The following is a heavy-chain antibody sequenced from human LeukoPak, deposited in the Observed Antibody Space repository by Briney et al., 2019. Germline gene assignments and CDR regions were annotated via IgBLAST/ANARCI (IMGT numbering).Heavy chain of an antibody. J-gene: IGHJ4*02. D-gene: IGHD3-22*01. CDR3: ARGYYYDSSGYLGY. CDR1: GGSFSGYY. CDR2: INHSGST. V-gene: IGHV4-34*01. Sequence: SETLSLTCAVYGGSFSGYYWSWIRQPPGKGLEWIGEINHSGSTNYNPSLKSRVTISVDTSKNQFSLKLSPVTAADTAVYYCARGYYYDSSGYLGYWGQGTLVTVSS.